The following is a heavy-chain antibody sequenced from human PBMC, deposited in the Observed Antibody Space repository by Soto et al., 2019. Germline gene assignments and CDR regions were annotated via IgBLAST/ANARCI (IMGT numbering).Heavy chain of an antibody. J-gene: IGHJ4*02. D-gene: IGHD5-12*01. CDR3: AKDHGYSGYETPIDY. CDR1: GFTFSSYA. Sequence: GGSLRLSCAASGFTFSSYAMSWVRQAPGKGLEWVSAISGSGGSTYYADSVKGRFTISRDNSKNTLYLQMNSLRAEDTAVYYCAKDHGYSGYETPIDYWGQGTLVTVSS. V-gene: IGHV3-23*01. CDR2: ISGSGGST.